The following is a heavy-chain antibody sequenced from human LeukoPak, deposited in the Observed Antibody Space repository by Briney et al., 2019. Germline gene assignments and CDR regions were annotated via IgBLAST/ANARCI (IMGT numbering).Heavy chain of an antibody. J-gene: IGHJ4*02. CDR1: GFTFSSYG. V-gene: IGHV3-30*02. D-gene: IGHD6-13*01. CDR3: AKSDTPWGSWYYFDY. Sequence: SGGSLRLSCAASGFTFSSYGMHWVRQSPGKGLEWVAFIRYDGSNKYYADSVKGRFTISRDNSKNTLYLQMNSLRAEDTALYYCAKSDTPWGSWYYFDYWGQGTLVTVSS. CDR2: IRYDGSNK.